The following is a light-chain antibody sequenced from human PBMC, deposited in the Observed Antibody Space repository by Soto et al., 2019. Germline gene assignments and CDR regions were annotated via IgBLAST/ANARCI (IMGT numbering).Light chain of an antibody. J-gene: IGKJ4*01. CDR2: AAS. V-gene: IGKV1-6*01. Sequence: AIQMTQSPSSLSASVGDRVTISCRARQGIRNDLGWYQQKPGKAPKLLIYAASSLQSGVPSRFSGSGSGTDFTLTISSLQPEDFATSDCLPDSDYPLTFGGGTKVQIK. CDR3: LPDSDYPLT. CDR1: QGIRND.